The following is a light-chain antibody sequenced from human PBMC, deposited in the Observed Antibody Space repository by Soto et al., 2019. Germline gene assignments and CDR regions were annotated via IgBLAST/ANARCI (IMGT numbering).Light chain of an antibody. J-gene: IGLJ7*01. V-gene: IGLV2-23*01. CDR1: SSDIVNYNL. CDR2: EAS. CDR3: CSYTRGGSFV. Sequence: QSALTQPASVSGSPGQSITLTCTGTSSDIVNYNLVSWYQQYPGKAPKLIIYEASKRPSGVSNRFSGSKSGNTASLTISGLQAEDGADYYCCSYTRGGSFVFGSGTQLTVL.